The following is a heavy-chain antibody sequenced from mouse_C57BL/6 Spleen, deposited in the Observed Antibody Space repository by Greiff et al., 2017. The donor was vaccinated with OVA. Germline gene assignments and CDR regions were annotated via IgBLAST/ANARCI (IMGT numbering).Heavy chain of an antibody. V-gene: IGHV1-53*01. D-gene: IGHD1-1*01. CDR3: ARGTVVGVNAMDY. CDR2: INPSNGGT. Sequence: QVQLKQPGTELVKPGASVKLSCKASGYTFTSYWMHWVKQRPGQGLEWIGNINPSNGGTNYNEKFKSKATLTVDKSSSTAYMQLSSLTSEDSAVYYCARGTVVGVNAMDYWGQGTSVTVSS. J-gene: IGHJ4*01. CDR1: GYTFTSYW.